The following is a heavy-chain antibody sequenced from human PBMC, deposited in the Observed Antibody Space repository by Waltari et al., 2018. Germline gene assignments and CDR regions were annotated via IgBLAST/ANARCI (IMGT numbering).Heavy chain of an antibody. J-gene: IGHJ3*02. CDR2: SNPNSGGT. CDR1: GYTFTGYY. D-gene: IGHD3-10*01. Sequence: QVQLVQSGAEVKKPGASVKVSCKASGYTFTGYYMHWVRQAPGQGLEWMGRSNPNSGGTNYAQKFQGRVTMTRDTSISTAYMELSRLRSDDTAVYYCAAPYYYGSGSYYLPAFDIWGQGTMVTVSS. V-gene: IGHV1-2*06. CDR3: AAPYYYGSGSYYLPAFDI.